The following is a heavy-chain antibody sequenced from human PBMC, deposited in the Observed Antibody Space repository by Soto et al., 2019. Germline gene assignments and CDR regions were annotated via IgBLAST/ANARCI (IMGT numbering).Heavy chain of an antibody. V-gene: IGHV3-23*01. CDR3: AKVTPLRDSTSPRCLGAFDI. CDR1: EFTFRSYA. D-gene: IGHD2-8*01. CDR2: ITASADTT. Sequence: EEQLLESGGGLVRPGGSMRLSGAASEFTFRSYALSWVRQAPGKGMEWVSAITASADTTYYADSVKGRCTISRDNSKKTMNLRMNSLRVEDTAVYYCAKVTPLRDSTSPRCLGAFDIWGRGTMVTVS. J-gene: IGHJ3*02.